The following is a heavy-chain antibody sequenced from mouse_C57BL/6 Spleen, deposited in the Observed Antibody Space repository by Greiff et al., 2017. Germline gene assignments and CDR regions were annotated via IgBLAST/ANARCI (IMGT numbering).Heavy chain of an antibody. CDR3: ARLGYYGLWYFDV. J-gene: IGHJ1*03. Sequence: VQLQQSGPELVKPGASVKISCKASGYTFTDYYMNWVKQSHGKSLEWIGDINPNNGGTSYNQKFKGKATLTVDKSSSTAYMELRSLTSEDSAVYYCARLGYYGLWYFDVWGTGTTVTVSS. CDR1: GYTFTDYY. CDR2: INPNNGGT. D-gene: IGHD1-2*01. V-gene: IGHV1-26*01.